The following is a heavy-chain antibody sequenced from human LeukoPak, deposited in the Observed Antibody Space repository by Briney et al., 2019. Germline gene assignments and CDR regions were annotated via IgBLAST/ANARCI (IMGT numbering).Heavy chain of an antibody. D-gene: IGHD4-17*01. V-gene: IGHV4-38-2*01. J-gene: IGHJ3*02. Sequence: SETLSLTCAVRDYSISSGYSWGWVRQPPGKGLEWIANFYLSGTTYYNPSLKSRVTISLGTSNNHFSLKLSSVTASDTAVYWCAKTDYGDYGAFNIWGQGTMVTASS. CDR1: DYSISSGYS. CDR3: AKTDYGDYGAFNI. CDR2: FYLSGTT.